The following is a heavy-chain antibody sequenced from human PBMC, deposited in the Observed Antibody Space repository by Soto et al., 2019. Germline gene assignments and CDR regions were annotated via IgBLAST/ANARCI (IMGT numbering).Heavy chain of an antibody. D-gene: IGHD4-17*01. J-gene: IGHJ6*02. CDR1: GGSISSYY. Sequence: QVQLQESGPGLVKPSETLSLTCTVSGGSISSYYWSWIRQPPGKGLEWIGYIYYSGSTNYNPSLKSRVTMSVDTSKNQFSLELSSVTAADTAVYYCARGGVTVTPGLWDYYYGMDVWGQGTTVTVSS. CDR3: ARGGVTVTPGLWDYYYGMDV. V-gene: IGHV4-59*01. CDR2: IYYSGST.